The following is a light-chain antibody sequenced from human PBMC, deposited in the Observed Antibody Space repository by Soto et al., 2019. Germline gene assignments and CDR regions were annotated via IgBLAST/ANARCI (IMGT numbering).Light chain of an antibody. V-gene: IGLV1-47*01. CDR2: RNN. CDR3: AAWDDSLSGYV. Sequence: QSVLPQPPSASGTPGQRVTISCSGSSSNIGGNYVYWYQQLPGTAPKLLIYRNNQRPSGVPDRFSGSKSGTSASLAISGLRSEDEADYYCAAWDDSLSGYVFGTGTKVTVL. CDR1: SSNIGGNY. J-gene: IGLJ1*01.